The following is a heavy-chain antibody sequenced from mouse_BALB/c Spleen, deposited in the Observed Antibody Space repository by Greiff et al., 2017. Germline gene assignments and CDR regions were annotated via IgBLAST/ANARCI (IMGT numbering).Heavy chain of an antibody. V-gene: IGHV5-12-2*01. CDR1: GFTFSSYT. Sequence: EVMLVESGGGLVQPGGSLKLSCAASGFTFSSYTMSWVRQTPEKRLEWVAYISNGGGSTYYPDTVKGRFTISRDNAKNTLYLQMSSLKSEDTAMYYCARHGYYGYWYYFDYWGQGTTLTVSS. D-gene: IGHD1-2*01. CDR2: ISNGGGST. J-gene: IGHJ2*01. CDR3: ARHGYYGYWYYFDY.